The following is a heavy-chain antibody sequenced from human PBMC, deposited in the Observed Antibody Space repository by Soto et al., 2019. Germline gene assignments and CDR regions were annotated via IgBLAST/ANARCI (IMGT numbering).Heavy chain of an antibody. CDR3: AREGGTLRGTFDY. Sequence: SAKVSCKASGGTFSSYAISWVRQAPGQGLEWMGGIIPIFGTANYAQKFQGRVTITADESTSTAYVELSSLRSEDTAVYYCAREGGTLRGTFDYWGQGTLVTVSS. J-gene: IGHJ4*02. CDR1: GGTFSSYA. V-gene: IGHV1-69*13. CDR2: IIPIFGTA. D-gene: IGHD1-7*01.